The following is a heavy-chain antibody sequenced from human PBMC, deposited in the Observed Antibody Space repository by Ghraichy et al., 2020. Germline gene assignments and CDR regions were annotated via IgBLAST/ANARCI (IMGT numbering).Heavy chain of an antibody. CDR3: ARVSSSWRGGFYFDY. D-gene: IGHD6-13*01. CDR2: IYHSGST. J-gene: IGHJ4*02. Sequence: SETLSLTCAVSGGSISSSNWWSWVRQPPGKGLEWIGEIYHSGSTNYNPSLKSRVTISVDKSKNQFSLKLSSVTAADTAVYYCARVSSSWRGGFYFDYWGQGTLVTVSS. CDR1: GGSISSSNW. V-gene: IGHV4-4*02.